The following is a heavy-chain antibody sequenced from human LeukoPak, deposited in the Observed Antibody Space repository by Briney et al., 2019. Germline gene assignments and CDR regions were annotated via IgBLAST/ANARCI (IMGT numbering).Heavy chain of an antibody. Sequence: ASVKVSCKVSGYTLTELSMHWVRQAPGKGLEWMGGFDPEDGETIYAQKFQGRVTMTEDTSTDTAYMELSSLRSEDTAVYYCATVGVEEYGELLLYWGQGTLVTVSS. V-gene: IGHV1-24*01. CDR3: ATVGVEEYGELLLY. J-gene: IGHJ4*02. CDR2: FDPEDGET. D-gene: IGHD1-26*01. CDR1: GYTLTELS.